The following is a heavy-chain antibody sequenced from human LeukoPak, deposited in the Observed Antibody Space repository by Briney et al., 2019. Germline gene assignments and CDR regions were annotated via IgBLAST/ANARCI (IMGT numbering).Heavy chain of an antibody. V-gene: IGHV4-34*01. D-gene: IGHD5-18*01. CDR3: ARLGGYSYGYGY. CDR2: INHSGST. CDR1: GGSFSGYY. J-gene: IGHJ4*02. Sequence: SETLSLTCAVYGGSFSGYYWSWIRQPPGKGLEWIGEINHSGSTNYNPSLKSRVTISVDTSKKHFSLKLSSVTAADTAVYYCARLGGYSYGYGYWGQGTLVTVSS.